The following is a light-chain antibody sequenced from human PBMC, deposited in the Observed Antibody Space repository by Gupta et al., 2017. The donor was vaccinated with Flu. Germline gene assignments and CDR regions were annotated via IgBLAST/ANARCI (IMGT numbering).Light chain of an antibody. Sequence: QSALPQPASVSGSPGQSITISCTGASSDVGSYSVGSLYQQHPGKAPRLMIYEGGERPSGVSNRFSGSKSGNTASLTISGLQAEDEAVYYCSSYAGSNTFVLFGGGTKLTVL. V-gene: IGLV2-23*03. CDR3: SSYAGSNTFVL. CDR2: EGG. J-gene: IGLJ3*02. CDR1: SSDVGSYSV.